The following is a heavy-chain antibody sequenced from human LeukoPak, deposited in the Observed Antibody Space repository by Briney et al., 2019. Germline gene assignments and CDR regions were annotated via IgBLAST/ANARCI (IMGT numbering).Heavy chain of an antibody. Sequence: GGSLRLSCAASGFTVSSNYISWVRQAPGKGLEWVTFIPYDGSNTWYADSVKGRFTISRDNSKNTLYLQMNSLRAEDTAVYYCAKETTAENGEMYYYYGMDVWGQGTTVTVSS. CDR2: IPYDGSNT. D-gene: IGHD4-17*01. J-gene: IGHJ6*02. CDR3: AKETTAENGEMYYYYGMDV. V-gene: IGHV3-30*02. CDR1: GFTVSSNY.